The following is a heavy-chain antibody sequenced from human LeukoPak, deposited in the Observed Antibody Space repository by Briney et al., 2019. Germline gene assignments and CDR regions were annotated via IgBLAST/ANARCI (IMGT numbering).Heavy chain of an antibody. Sequence: GGSLRLSCAASGFTFDHYAMSWVRQAPGKGLEWVSGVSWNSGTIAYGDSVKGRFTISRDNARNSLYLQMNRLRPEDTALYYCIKTLSGSSGYQRAFDIWGKGTMVTVSS. CDR1: GFTFDHYA. CDR2: VSWNSGTI. D-gene: IGHD3-22*01. CDR3: IKTLSGSSGYQRAFDI. V-gene: IGHV3-9*01. J-gene: IGHJ3*02.